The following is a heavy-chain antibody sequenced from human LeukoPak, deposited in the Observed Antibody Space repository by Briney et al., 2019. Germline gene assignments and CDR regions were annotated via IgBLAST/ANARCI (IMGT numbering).Heavy chain of an antibody. CDR1: GFTFSYYW. V-gene: IGHV3-74*01. J-gene: IGHJ3*02. CDR3: ARPETQYSSGLDGFDI. CDR2: INSDGSRT. Sequence: GGSLRLSCAASGFTFSYYWMHWVRQAPGKGLVWVSRINSDGSRTTYADSVKGRFTISRDNAKNTLYLQMNSLRTEDTAVYYCARPETQYSSGLDGFDIWGQGTMVTVSS. D-gene: IGHD6-19*01.